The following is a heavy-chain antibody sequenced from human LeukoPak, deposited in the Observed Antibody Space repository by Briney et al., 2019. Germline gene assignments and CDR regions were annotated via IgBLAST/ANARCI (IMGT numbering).Heavy chain of an antibody. CDR1: GFMFSNYV. D-gene: IGHD3-22*01. Sequence: GGSLRLSCAASGFMFSNYVMNWVRQAPGKGLEWVSSISSSSSYIYYADSVKGRFTISRDNAKNSLYLQMNSLRAEDTAVYYCARGKKVPNSSGDYWGQGTLVTVSS. CDR3: ARGKKVPNSSGDY. CDR2: ISSSSSYI. V-gene: IGHV3-21*01. J-gene: IGHJ4*02.